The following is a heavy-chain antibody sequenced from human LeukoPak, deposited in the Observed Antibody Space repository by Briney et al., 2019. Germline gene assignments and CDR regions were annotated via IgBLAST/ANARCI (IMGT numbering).Heavy chain of an antibody. Sequence: ASETLSLTCAVYGGSFSGYYWSWIRQPPGKGLEWIGEINHSGSTNYNPSLKSRVTISVDTSKNQFSLKLSSVTAADTAVYYCARDLGASDDFWSGYYIGDAFDIWGQGTMVTVSS. V-gene: IGHV4-34*01. J-gene: IGHJ3*02. CDR1: GGSFSGYY. CDR3: ARDLGASDDFWSGYYIGDAFDI. D-gene: IGHD3-3*01. CDR2: INHSGST.